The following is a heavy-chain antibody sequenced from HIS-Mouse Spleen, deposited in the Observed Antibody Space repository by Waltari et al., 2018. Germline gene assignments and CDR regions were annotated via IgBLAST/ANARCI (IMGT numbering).Heavy chain of an antibody. CDR1: GRSISSSSYH. J-gene: IGHJ2*01. CDR3: AREIPYSSSWYDWYFDL. Sequence: QLQLQESGPGLVKPSETLSLTCPGSGRSISSSSYHWGRSRQPPGKGLEWIGSIYYSGSTYYNPSLKSRVTISVDTSKNQFSLKLSSVTAADTAVYYCAREIPYSSSWYDWYFDLWGRGTLVTVSS. D-gene: IGHD6-13*01. CDR2: IYYSGST. V-gene: IGHV4-39*07.